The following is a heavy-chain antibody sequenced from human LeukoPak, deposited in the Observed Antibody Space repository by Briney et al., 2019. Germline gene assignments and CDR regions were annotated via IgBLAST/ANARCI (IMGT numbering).Heavy chain of an antibody. Sequence: SETLSLTCTVSGDSITSDYWSWIRQPPGKGLEWIGYISYSGSTNYNPSLESRLTMSVDASNNQFSLELSSVTAADTAVYYCASETGGYSGSLYFRYWGQGTLVTVSS. J-gene: IGHJ4*02. V-gene: IGHV4-59*01. CDR2: ISYSGST. D-gene: IGHD5-12*01. CDR1: GDSITSDY. CDR3: ASETGGYSGSLYFRY.